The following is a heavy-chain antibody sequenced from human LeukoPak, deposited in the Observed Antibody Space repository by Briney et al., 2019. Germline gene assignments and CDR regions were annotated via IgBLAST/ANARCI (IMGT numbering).Heavy chain of an antibody. D-gene: IGHD6-6*01. CDR1: GGSISSYY. Sequence: SETLSLTCTVSGGSISSYYWSWIRQPPGKGLEWIGYVYYSGSTNYNPSLKSRVTISVDKSKNQFSLKLSSVTAADTAVYYCARALGSIAARPIGWFDPWGQGTLVTVSS. J-gene: IGHJ5*02. V-gene: IGHV4-59*12. CDR3: ARALGSIAARPIGWFDP. CDR2: VYYSGST.